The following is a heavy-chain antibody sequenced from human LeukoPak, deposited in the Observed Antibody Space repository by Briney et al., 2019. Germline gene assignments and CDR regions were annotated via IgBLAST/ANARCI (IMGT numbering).Heavy chain of an antibody. CDR2: ISSSGSTI. J-gene: IGHJ3*02. V-gene: IGHV3-48*03. CDR3: ARDRVVRAFSWAFDI. CDR1: GFTFSSYE. Sequence: PGGSLRLSCAASGFTFSSYEMNWVRQAPGKGLEWVSYISSSGSTIYYADSVKGRFTISRDNAKNSLYLQMNSLRAEDTAVYYCARDRVVRAFSWAFDIWGQGTMVTVSS. D-gene: IGHD3-10*01.